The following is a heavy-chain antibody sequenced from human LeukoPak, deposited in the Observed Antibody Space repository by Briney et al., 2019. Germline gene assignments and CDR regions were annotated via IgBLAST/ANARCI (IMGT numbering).Heavy chain of an antibody. D-gene: IGHD5-12*01. CDR1: GGSFSAYY. Sequence: SETLSLTCAVYGGSFSAYYWSWIRQPPGKGLEWIGEINHSGSANYNPSLKSRVTISVDTSKNQFSLKLNSVTAADTAVYYCARRVGKGWLRVNWFDPWGQGTLVTVSS. V-gene: IGHV4-34*01. CDR2: INHSGSA. CDR3: ARRVGKGWLRVNWFDP. J-gene: IGHJ5*02.